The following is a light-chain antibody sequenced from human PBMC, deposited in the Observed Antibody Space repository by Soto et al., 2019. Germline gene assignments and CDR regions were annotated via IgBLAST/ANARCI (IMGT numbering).Light chain of an antibody. CDR1: QSINSW. J-gene: IGKJ3*01. CDR2: RAS. V-gene: IGKV1-5*03. CDR3: QHYDSYSGT. Sequence: DIQMTQSPSTLSASVGDRVTITCRASQSINSWLAWYQQKPGKAPKLLIYRASTLEGGVPSRFSGSGSGTEFPLPISSLQPDDFSTSYCQHYDSYSGTFGPGTKVDIK.